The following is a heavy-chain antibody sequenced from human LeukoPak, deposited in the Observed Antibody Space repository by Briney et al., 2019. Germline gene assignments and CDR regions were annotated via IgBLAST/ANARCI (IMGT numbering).Heavy chain of an antibody. CDR1: GGSFSGYY. D-gene: IGHD2-15*01. Sequence: KTSETLSLTCAVYGGSFSGYYWSWIRQPPGKGLEWIGEINHSGSTNYNPSLKSRVTISVDTSKHQFSLKLSSVTAADTAVYYCARVQRGYCSDGSCYSDYWGQGTLVTVSS. J-gene: IGHJ4*02. CDR3: ARVQRGYCSDGSCYSDY. CDR2: INHSGST. V-gene: IGHV4-34*01.